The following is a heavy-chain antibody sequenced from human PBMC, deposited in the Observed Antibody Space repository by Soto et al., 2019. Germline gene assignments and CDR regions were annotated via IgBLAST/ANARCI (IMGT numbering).Heavy chain of an antibody. Sequence: SETLSLTCAVYGGSFSGYYWSWIRQPPGKGLEWIGVINHSGSTNYNPSLKSRVTISVDTSKNQFSLKLSSVTAADTAVYYCARGKLSDYVWGSYRYHFDYWGQGTVVTVSS. CDR1: GGSFSGYY. CDR3: ARGKLSDYVWGSYRYHFDY. V-gene: IGHV4-34*01. J-gene: IGHJ4*02. CDR2: INHSGST. D-gene: IGHD3-16*02.